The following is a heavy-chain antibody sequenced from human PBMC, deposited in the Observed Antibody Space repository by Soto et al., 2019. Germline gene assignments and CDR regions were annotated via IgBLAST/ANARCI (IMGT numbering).Heavy chain of an antibody. Sequence: ASVKVSCKASGGTFSSYVISWVRLAPGQGLEWVAWINPKTAATNYAKKFQDRVTVTSDTSFSTAYLQMNSLRDEDTAIYYCVRGGGGGQFDLWGQGTVVTVSS. CDR3: VRGGGGGQFDL. D-gene: IGHD2-15*01. J-gene: IGHJ5*02. CDR2: INPKTAAT. V-gene: IGHV1-2*02. CDR1: GGTFSSYV.